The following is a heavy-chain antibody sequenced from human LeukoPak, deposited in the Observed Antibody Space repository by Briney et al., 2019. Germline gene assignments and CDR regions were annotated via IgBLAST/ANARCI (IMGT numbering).Heavy chain of an antibody. CDR1: GYTFTGYY. J-gene: IGHJ5*02. D-gene: IGHD2-2*01. CDR2: INPKSGGT. Sequence: ASVKVSCKASGYTFTGYYMHWVRQAPGQGLEWMGWINPKSGGTNYAQKFQGRVTMTRDTSIHTAYMELSRLRSDETAVYYCAREEYGFDPWGQGTLVTVSS. CDR3: AREEYGFDP. V-gene: IGHV1-2*02.